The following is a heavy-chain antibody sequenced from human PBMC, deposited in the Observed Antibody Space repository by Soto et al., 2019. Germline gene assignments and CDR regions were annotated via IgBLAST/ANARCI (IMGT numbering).Heavy chain of an antibody. V-gene: IGHV3-23*01. CDR2: FRTSGDGGTT. J-gene: IGHJ4*02. CDR3: ANKVNSGPGSQYFDY. Sequence: EVQLLESGGGLVQPGGSLRLSCAASGFTFSSYSMSWVRQAPGKGLEWVSGFRTSGDGGTTYYADSVKGRFTISRDNSKNMLFLQMNSLRAEDTAIYYCANKVNSGPGSQYFDYWGQGTLVTASS. CDR1: GFTFSSYS. D-gene: IGHD3-10*01.